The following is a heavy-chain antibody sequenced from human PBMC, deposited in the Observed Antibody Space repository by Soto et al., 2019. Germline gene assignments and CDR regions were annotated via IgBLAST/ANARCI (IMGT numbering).Heavy chain of an antibody. J-gene: IGHJ4*02. CDR2: IYYLGST. Sequence: TSETLSLTCTVSGGSMSEYFGSWIRQSPGKGLEWIGYIYYLGSTDYNPSLKSRVTISVDTSKRQFSLRLTSVTAADTAVYYCARDGYDGSGSPYPAYWGPGTQVTVS. V-gene: IGHV4-59*01. CDR3: ARDGYDGSGSPYPAY. D-gene: IGHD3-10*01. CDR1: GGSMSEYF.